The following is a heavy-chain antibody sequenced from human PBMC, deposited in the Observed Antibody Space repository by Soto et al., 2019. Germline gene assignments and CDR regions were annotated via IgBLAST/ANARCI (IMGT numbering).Heavy chain of an antibody. CDR3: ARVDGTY. D-gene: IGHD1-26*01. CDR1: GYTFTTYA. CDR2: INPDNGNA. V-gene: IGHV1-3*05. J-gene: IGHJ4*02. Sequence: QVQLVPSGAEEKKPGASVKVSCKASGYTFTTYAIHWVRQAPGQGLEWMGWINPDNGNAKYSQKFQGRLTITRDTSATTAYMELSSLRSEDTAVYYCARVDGTYWGQGALVTVSS.